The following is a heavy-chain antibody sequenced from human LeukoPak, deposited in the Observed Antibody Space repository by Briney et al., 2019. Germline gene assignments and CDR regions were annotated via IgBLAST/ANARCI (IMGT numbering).Heavy chain of an antibody. CDR1: GFTFSSYE. D-gene: IGHD6-13*01. Sequence: PGGSLRLSCAASGFTFSSYEMNWVRQAPGKGLEWVSYISSSGSTIYYADSVKGRFTTSRDNAKNSLYLQMNSLRAEDTAVYYCASQSRTIAAAGISMFDYWGQGTLSPSPQ. V-gene: IGHV3-48*03. CDR3: ASQSRTIAAAGISMFDY. J-gene: IGHJ4*02. CDR2: ISSSGSTI.